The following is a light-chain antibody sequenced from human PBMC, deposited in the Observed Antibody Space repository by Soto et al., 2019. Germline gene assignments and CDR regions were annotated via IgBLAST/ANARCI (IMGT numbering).Light chain of an antibody. V-gene: IGLV2-11*01. CDR1: SSDV. CDR2: YVS. CDR3: CSSAGGFTLV. Sequence: QSALTQPRSVSGSPGQSGTITCTGTSSDVVSWYQQHPGKAPKLIIYYVSQRPSGVPDRFSGSKSGNTASLTISGLQAEDEAYYYCCSSAGGFTLVLGGGTQLTVL. J-gene: IGLJ7*01.